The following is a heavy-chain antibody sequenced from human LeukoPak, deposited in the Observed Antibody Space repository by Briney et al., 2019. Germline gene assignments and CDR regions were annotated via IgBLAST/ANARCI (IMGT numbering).Heavy chain of an antibody. Sequence: SETLSLTCTVSGGSISSYYWSWIRQPPGKGLEWIGYIYYSGSTNYNPSLKSRVTISVDTSKNQFSLKLSSVTAADTAVYYCARGPGYSGYDSNYYYCYGMDVWGQGTTVTVSS. CDR3: ARGPGYSGYDSNYYYCYGMDV. CDR2: IYYSGST. D-gene: IGHD5-12*01. V-gene: IGHV4-59*01. J-gene: IGHJ6*02. CDR1: GGSISSYY.